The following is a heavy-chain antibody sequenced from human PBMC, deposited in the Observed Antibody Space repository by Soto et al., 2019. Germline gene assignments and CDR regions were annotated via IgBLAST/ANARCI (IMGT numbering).Heavy chain of an antibody. J-gene: IGHJ6*02. CDR1: GYAFTSFG. CDR3: VWENWNYDYCYGMDV. V-gene: IGHV1-18*04. Sequence: ASVKVSCKASGYAFTSFGITWVRHAPGQGLEWMGWISAYNDNTNYAQKFQDRVTMTTDTSTSTAYMELRSLRSDDTAVYYCVWENWNYDYCYGMDVWGQGSTVTVSS. D-gene: IGHD1-1*01. CDR2: ISAYNDNT.